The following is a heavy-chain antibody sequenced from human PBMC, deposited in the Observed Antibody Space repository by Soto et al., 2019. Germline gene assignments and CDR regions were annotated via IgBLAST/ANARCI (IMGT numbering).Heavy chain of an antibody. CDR2: ISYDGRNE. J-gene: IGHJ4*02. CDR3: ASSDQTTGFDY. V-gene: IGHV3-30*03. CDR1: GLNFKNFD. Sequence: QVQLVESGGGVVQPGRSLRLSCAASGLNFKNFDVHWVRQAPGKGLEWVAGISYDGRNEDYADSVKGRFTIFRDNFKNTVDLQLNSLKRKDTAVYFCASSDQTTGFDYWGLGTLVTVSS.